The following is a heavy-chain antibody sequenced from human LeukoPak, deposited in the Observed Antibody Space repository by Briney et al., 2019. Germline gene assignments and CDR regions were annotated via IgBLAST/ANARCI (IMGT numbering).Heavy chain of an antibody. CDR3: IRDFRSADL. CDR2: IYMDGRTT. V-gene: IGHV3-74*01. CDR1: GFTFSNYW. J-gene: IGHJ5*02. Sequence: PGGSLRLSCVASGFTFSNYWMHCVRQPPGKGLVWVSRIYMDGRTTNYADSVKGRFTISRGNAKNTVYLEMNSLSVEDTATYYCIRDFRSADLWGQGTLVTVTS.